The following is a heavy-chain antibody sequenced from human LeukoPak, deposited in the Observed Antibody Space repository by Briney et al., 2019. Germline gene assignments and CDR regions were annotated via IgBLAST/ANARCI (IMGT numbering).Heavy chain of an antibody. J-gene: IGHJ4*02. CDR3: ARLLPRLTIKN. CDR2: IYYSGST. CDR1: GGSISSSSYY. D-gene: IGHD4/OR15-4a*01. Sequence: PSETLSLTCTVSGGSISSSSYYWGWIRQPPGKGLEWIGSIYYSGSTYYNPSLKSRVTISVDTSKNQFSLKLSSVTAADTAVYYCARLLPRLTIKNWGQGTLVTVSS. V-gene: IGHV4-39*01.